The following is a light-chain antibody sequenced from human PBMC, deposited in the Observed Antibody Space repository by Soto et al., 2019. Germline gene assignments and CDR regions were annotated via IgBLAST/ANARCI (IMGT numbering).Light chain of an antibody. CDR3: QQFNSYPLLP. Sequence: AIQLTQSPSSLSASVGDRVTITCRASQGISSALAWYQQKPGKAPKLLIYDASSLESGVPSRFSGSGSGTDFTLTISSLQPEDFATYYCQQFNSYPLLPFGPGTKVDIK. CDR1: QGISSA. J-gene: IGKJ3*01. V-gene: IGKV1-13*02. CDR2: DAS.